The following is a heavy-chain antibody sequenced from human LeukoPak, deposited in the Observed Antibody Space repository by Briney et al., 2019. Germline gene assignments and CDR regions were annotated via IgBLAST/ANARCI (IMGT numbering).Heavy chain of an antibody. CDR2: IYYSWST. J-gene: IGHJ6*04. CDR3: ASEAYGSGSRHSYYYSGMDV. Sequence: SETLSLTCTVSGGSISSYYWSWLRQPPGQGLEWIGYIYYSWSTNYNPSLKSRVTISVDTSKNQFPLKLSSVTAADTAVYYCASEAYGSGSRHSYYYSGMDVWGKGTTVTVSS. D-gene: IGHD3-10*01. CDR1: GGSISSYY. V-gene: IGHV4-59*01.